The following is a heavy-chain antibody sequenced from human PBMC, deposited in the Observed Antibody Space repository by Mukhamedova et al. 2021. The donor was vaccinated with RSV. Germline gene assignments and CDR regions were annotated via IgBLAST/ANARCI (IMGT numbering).Heavy chain of an antibody. CDR3: AKRGGSHYSTRAFDI. CDR2: ILYDGSNK. J-gene: IGHJ3*02. V-gene: IGHV3-30*18. D-gene: IGHD2/OR15-2a*01. Sequence: GLEWVAVILYDGSNKNYADSVKGRFTISRDNSKDTLYLQMKSLRAEDTAVYYCAKRGGSHYSTRAFDIWGQGTMVTVSS.